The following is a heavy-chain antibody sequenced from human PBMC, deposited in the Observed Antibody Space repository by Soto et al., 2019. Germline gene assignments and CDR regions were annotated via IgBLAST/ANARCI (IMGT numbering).Heavy chain of an antibody. CDR2: IIPIFGTT. V-gene: IGHV1-69*06. Sequence: SVKVSCKASGGTFSSYAISWVRQAPGQGLEWMGGIIPIFGTTNYAQKFQGRVTITADKSTSTAYMELSSLRSEDTAVYYCARGPYYYDSSGSDYWGQGTLVTVSS. J-gene: IGHJ4*02. CDR3: ARGPYYYDSSGSDY. CDR1: GGTFSSYA. D-gene: IGHD3-22*01.